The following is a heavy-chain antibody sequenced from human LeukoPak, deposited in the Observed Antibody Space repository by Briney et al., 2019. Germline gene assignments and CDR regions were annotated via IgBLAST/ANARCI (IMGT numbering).Heavy chain of an antibody. V-gene: IGHV4-4*07. J-gene: IGHJ4*02. Sequence: SETLSLTCTVSGGSISSHYWSWIRQPAGKGLEWIGRIYTSGSTNYSPSLKSRVTMSVDTSKNQFSLKLSSATAADTAVYYCASGYSSGWPDYWGQGTLVTVSS. CDR3: ASGYSSGWPDY. D-gene: IGHD6-19*01. CDR2: IYTSGST. CDR1: GGSISSHY.